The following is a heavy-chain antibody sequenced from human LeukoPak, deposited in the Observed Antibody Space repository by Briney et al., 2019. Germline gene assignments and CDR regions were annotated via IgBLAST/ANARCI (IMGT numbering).Heavy chain of an antibody. CDR1: GFTFSIYA. V-gene: IGHV3-23*01. CDR3: AKDRAVAGLRRGGEYYFDY. D-gene: IGHD6-19*01. CDR2: ISGSGGST. J-gene: IGHJ4*02. Sequence: PVGSLRLSCAPSGFTFSIYAMSCVRHAPRKGLGWVSAISGSGGSTYYADSVKGRFTISRDNSKSTLYLQMNSLRAEDTAVYYCAKDRAVAGLRRGGEYYFDYWGQGTLVTVSS.